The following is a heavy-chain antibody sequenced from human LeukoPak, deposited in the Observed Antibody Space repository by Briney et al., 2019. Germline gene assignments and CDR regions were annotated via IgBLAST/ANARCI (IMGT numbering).Heavy chain of an antibody. CDR1: GGTSSIYA. Sequence: SVNVSFKASGGTSSIYAISWVRQAPGQGLEWMGGIIPIFGTANYAQKFQGRVTITADESTSTAYMELSSLRSEDTAVYYCARGPQGHTYLRGPWGQGTLVTVSS. CDR2: IIPIFGTA. J-gene: IGHJ5*02. V-gene: IGHV1-69*13. CDR3: ARGPQGHTYLRGP.